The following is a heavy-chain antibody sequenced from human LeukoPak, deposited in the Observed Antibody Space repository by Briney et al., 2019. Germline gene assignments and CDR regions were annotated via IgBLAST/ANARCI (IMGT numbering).Heavy chain of an antibody. V-gene: IGHV3-48*01. CDR2: ISSSSRTT. J-gene: IGHJ4*02. CDR3: ARVSPYVDYNVDY. CDR1: GFTFSSYS. Sequence: GGSLRLSCAASGFTFSSYSMNWLRQAPGKGLEWVAYISSSSRTTYYADSAKGRFTISRDNAKNSLYLQMNSLRAEDTAVYYCARVSPYVDYNVDYWGQGTLVTVSS. D-gene: IGHD4-17*01.